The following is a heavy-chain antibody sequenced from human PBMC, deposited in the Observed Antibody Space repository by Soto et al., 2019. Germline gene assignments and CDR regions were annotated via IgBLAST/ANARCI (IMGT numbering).Heavy chain of an antibody. CDR1: GYTFTSYD. Sequence: QVQLVQSGAEVKKPGASVKVSCKASGYTFTSYDINWVRQAPGQGLEWVGWMTPNSGDTGYAQTFQGRVTLTRDTSRSTAYMELSSLTSEDTAVYYCARNLYNTGSFGHWGQGTLVTVSS. D-gene: IGHD1-20*01. CDR3: ARNLYNTGSFGH. CDR2: MTPNSGDT. V-gene: IGHV1-8*02. J-gene: IGHJ4*02.